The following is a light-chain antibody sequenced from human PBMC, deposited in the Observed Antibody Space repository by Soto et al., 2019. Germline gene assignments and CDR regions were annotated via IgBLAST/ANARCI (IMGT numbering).Light chain of an antibody. J-gene: IGKJ4*01. V-gene: IGKV3-20*01. CDR1: QSVSSSY. CDR2: GAS. CDR3: QQYGRSPLT. Sequence: EIVLTQSPVTLSFAPVERAAVSCMASQSVSSSYLAWYQQKPGQAPRLLIYGASSRATGIPDRFSGSGSGTDFTLTISRLEPEDFAVYYCQQYGRSPLTFGGGTKVDIK.